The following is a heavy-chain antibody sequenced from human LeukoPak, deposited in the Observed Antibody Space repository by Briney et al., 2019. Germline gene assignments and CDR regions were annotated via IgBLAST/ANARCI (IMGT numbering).Heavy chain of an antibody. Sequence: ASVKVSCKASGYTFTGYYMHWVRQAPGQGLEWMGWINPNSGGTNYAQKLQGRVTMTRDTSISTAYMELSRLRSDDTAVYYCARGVTYYDFWSGYRNWFDPWGQGTLVTVSS. CDR3: ARGVTYYDFWSGYRNWFDP. D-gene: IGHD3-3*01. J-gene: IGHJ5*02. V-gene: IGHV1-2*02. CDR1: GYTFTGYY. CDR2: INPNSGGT.